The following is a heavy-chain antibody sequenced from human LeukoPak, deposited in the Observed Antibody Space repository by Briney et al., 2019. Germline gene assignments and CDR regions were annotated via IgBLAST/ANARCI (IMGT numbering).Heavy chain of an antibody. D-gene: IGHD3-22*01. CDR3: AKDGHYYDSSGYPPH. Sequence: QPGGTLRLSCAASGFTFSSYGMSWVRQAPGKGLEWVSAISGSGGSTYYADSVKGRFTISRDNSKNTLYLQMNSLRAEDTAVYYCAKDGHYYDSSGYPPHWGQGTLVTVSS. J-gene: IGHJ4*02. CDR2: ISGSGGST. V-gene: IGHV3-23*01. CDR1: GFTFSSYG.